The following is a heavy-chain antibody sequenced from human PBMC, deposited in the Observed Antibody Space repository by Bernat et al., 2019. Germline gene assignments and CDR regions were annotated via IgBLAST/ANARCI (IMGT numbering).Heavy chain of an antibody. CDR1: GFTFTSYA. D-gene: IGHD2-21*02. CDR2: ISVSGGST. J-gene: IGHJ2*01. V-gene: IGHV3-23*04. CDR3: AKDDCAGDCHYWYFDL. Sequence: EVQLVESGGGLVKPGGSLRLSCAASGFTFTSYAMSWVRQAPGKGLEWVSAISVSGGSTYYADSGKGRFTMSRDNSKNTLYLQMNSLRAEDTAVYYCAKDDCAGDCHYWYFDLWGRGTLVTVSS.